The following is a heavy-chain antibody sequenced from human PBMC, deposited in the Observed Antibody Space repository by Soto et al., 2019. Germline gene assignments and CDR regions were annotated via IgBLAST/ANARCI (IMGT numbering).Heavy chain of an antibody. CDR1: VFTFISYA. Sequence: AGWSLRLSCASSVFTFISYAMLWVRQAPGKGLEWVAVISYDGSNKYYADSVKGRFTISRDNSKNTLYLQMNSLRAEDTAVYYCARGEYHNYYYYGMDVWGQGTTVTVSS. CDR2: ISYDGSNK. V-gene: IGHV3-30-3*01. J-gene: IGHJ6*02. CDR3: ARGEYHNYYYYGMDV.